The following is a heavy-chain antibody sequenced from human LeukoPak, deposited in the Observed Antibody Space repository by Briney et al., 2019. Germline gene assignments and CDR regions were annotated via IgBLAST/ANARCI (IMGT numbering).Heavy chain of an antibody. CDR2: IYTSGST. Sequence: SETLSLTCTVSGGSISSYYWSWIRQPAGKGLEWIGRIYTSGSTNYNPSLMSRVTMSVDTSKNQFSLKLSSVTAADTAVYYCARDRVFRFGESLVGWFDPWGQGTLVTVSS. CDR3: ARDRVFRFGESLVGWFDP. D-gene: IGHD3-10*01. V-gene: IGHV4-4*07. J-gene: IGHJ5*02. CDR1: GGSISSYY.